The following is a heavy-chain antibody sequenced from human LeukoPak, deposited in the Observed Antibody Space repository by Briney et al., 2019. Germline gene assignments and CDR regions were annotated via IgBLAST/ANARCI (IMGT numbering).Heavy chain of an antibody. CDR1: GGSISSYY. V-gene: IGHV4-59*12. CDR2: IYYSGST. J-gene: IGHJ4*02. Sequence: SETLSLTCTVSGGSISSYYWSWIRQPPGKGLEWIGYIYYSGSTYYNPSLKSRVTISVDTSKNQFSLKLSSVTAADTAVYYCARVRKTIFGVAHFDYWGQGTLVTVSS. CDR3: ARVRKTIFGVAHFDY. D-gene: IGHD3-3*01.